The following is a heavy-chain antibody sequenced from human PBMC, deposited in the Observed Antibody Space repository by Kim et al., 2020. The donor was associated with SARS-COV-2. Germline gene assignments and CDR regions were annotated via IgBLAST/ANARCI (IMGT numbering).Heavy chain of an antibody. Sequence: GRFTISRENSKNTLYLQMNSLRAEDTAVYYCARDRIRYCSSTSCYGRFVYWGQGTLVTVSS. CDR3: ARDRIRYCSSTSCYGRFVY. D-gene: IGHD2-2*01. V-gene: IGHV3-30*01. J-gene: IGHJ4*02.